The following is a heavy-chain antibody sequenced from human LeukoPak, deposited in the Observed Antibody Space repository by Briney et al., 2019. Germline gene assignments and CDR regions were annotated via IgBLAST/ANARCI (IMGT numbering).Heavy chain of an antibody. D-gene: IGHD4-17*01. CDR2: VGSAGDI. CDR3: TRGHYVGFDP. J-gene: IGHJ5*02. V-gene: IGHV3-13*01. CDR1: GLTFSTND. Sequence: GGSLRLSCEASGLTFSTNDFHWVRQATGKGLEWVSGVGSAGDIYYANSVKGRFTLSREVAKNSLFLQMNSLSVEDTAVYYCTRGHYVGFDPWGQGVLVTVSS.